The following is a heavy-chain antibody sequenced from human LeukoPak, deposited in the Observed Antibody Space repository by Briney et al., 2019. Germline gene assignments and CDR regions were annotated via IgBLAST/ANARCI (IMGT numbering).Heavy chain of an antibody. V-gene: IGHV3-9*01. CDR1: GFTFDDYA. CDR2: ISWNSGSI. Sequence: GRSLRLSCAASGFTFDDYAMHWVRQAPGKGLEWVSGISWNSGSIGYADSVKGRFTISRDNAKNSLYLQMNSLRAGDTALYYCAKATYSGYDYIDYWGQEPWSPSP. D-gene: IGHD5-12*01. J-gene: IGHJ4*01. CDR3: AKATYSGYDYIDY.